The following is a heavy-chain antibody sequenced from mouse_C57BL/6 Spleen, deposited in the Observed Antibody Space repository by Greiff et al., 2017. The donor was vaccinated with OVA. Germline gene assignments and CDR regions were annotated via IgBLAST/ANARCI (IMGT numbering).Heavy chain of an antibody. CDR1: GYTFTSYW. CDR2: IYPGSGST. Sequence: VQLQQPGAELVKPGASVKMSCKASGYTFTSYWITWVKQRPGQGLEWIGDIYPGSGSTNYNEKFKSKATLTVDTSSSTAYMQLSSLTSEDSAVYYCARSYYDYDEDGYAMDYWGQGTSVTVSS. V-gene: IGHV1-55*01. J-gene: IGHJ4*01. D-gene: IGHD2-4*01. CDR3: ARSYYDYDEDGYAMDY.